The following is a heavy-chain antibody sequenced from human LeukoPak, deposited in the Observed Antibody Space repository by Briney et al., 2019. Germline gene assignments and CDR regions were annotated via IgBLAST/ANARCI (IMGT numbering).Heavy chain of an antibody. D-gene: IGHD7-27*01. CDR1: GGSISSGGYY. CDR2: IYYSGST. J-gene: IGHJ3*02. V-gene: IGHV4-31*03. CDR3: ARASLANWGELGDAFDI. Sequence: PSQTLSLTCTVSGGSISSGGYYWSWIRQHPGKGLEWIGYIYYSGSTYYNPSLKSRVTISVDTSKNQFSLKLSSVTAADTAVYYCARASLANWGELGDAFDIWGQGTMVTVSP.